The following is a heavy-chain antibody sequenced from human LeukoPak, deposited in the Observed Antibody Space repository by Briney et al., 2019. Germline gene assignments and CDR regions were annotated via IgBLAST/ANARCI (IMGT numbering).Heavy chain of an antibody. J-gene: IGHJ3*02. V-gene: IGHV4-34*01. D-gene: IGHD3-3*01. CDR2: INHSGST. CDR3: ARGESDYDFWSGYSHDAFDI. CDR1: GGSFSGYY. Sequence: SETLSLTCAVYGGSFSGYYWSWIRQPPGKGLEWIGEINHSGSTNYNPSLKSRVTISVDTSKNQFSLKLSSVTAADTAVYYCARGESDYDFWSGYSHDAFDIWGQRTMVTVSS.